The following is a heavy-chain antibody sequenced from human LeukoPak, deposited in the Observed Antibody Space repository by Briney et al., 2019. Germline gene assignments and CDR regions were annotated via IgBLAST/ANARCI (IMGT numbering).Heavy chain of an antibody. J-gene: IGHJ4*02. CDR3: ARHTTIFGVVTIGYYFDY. D-gene: IGHD3-3*01. V-gene: IGHV4-4*02. Sequence: PSGTLSLTCAVSGGSISSSNWWTWVRQPPGKGLEWIGEIYHSGNTDYNPSLKSRVTISVDKSKNQFSLKLSSVTAADTAVYYCARHTTIFGVVTIGYYFDYWGQGTLVTVSS. CDR1: GGSISSSNW. CDR2: IYHSGNT.